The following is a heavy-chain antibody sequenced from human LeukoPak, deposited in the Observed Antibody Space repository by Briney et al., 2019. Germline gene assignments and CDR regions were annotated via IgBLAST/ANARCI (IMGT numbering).Heavy chain of an antibody. J-gene: IGHJ4*02. V-gene: IGHV3-33*01. Sequence: GGSLRLSCAASGFTFSSGGMHWVRQAPGKGLEWLAIIWYDGSKKYYADSVKGRFTISRDNSRNTLYLQMDSLRAEDTAVYFCARDPLTYWGQGTLVTVSS. CDR2: IWYDGSKK. CDR1: GFTFSSGG. CDR3: ARDPLTY.